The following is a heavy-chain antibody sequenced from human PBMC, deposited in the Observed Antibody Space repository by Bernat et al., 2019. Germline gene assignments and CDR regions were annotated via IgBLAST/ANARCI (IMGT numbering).Heavy chain of an antibody. J-gene: IGHJ6*02. D-gene: IGHD3-9*01. Sequence: QVQLVQSGAEVKKPGASVKVSCKASGYTFTSYDINWVRQATGQGLEWMGWMNPNSGNTGYAQKFQGRVTMTRNTSISTAYMELSSLRSEDTAVYYCARGEEGYDILTGYYPPSMDVWGQGTTVTVSS. CDR2: MNPNSGNT. CDR1: GYTFTSYD. V-gene: IGHV1-8*01. CDR3: ARGEEGYDILTGYYPPSMDV.